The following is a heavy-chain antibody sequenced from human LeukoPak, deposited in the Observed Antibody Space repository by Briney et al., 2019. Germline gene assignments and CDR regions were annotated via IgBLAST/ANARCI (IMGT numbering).Heavy chain of an antibody. V-gene: IGHV1-2*06. CDR3: ARGGIMITFGGVTGYYYYYMDV. CDR2: INPNSGGT. CDR1: GYTFTSYG. D-gene: IGHD3-16*01. Sequence: GASVKVSCKASGYTFTSYGISWVRQAPGQGLEWMGRINPNSGGTNYAQKFQGRVTMTRDTSISTAYMELSRLRSDDTAVYYCARGGIMITFGGVTGYYYYYMDVWGKGTTVTVSS. J-gene: IGHJ6*03.